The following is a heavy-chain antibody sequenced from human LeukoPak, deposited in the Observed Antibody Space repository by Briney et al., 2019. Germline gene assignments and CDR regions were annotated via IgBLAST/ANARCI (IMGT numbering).Heavy chain of an antibody. CDR3: ARKTVVGSYFDY. J-gene: IGHJ4*02. Sequence: QPGGSLRLSCAASGFTFSAYWMSWVRQAPGEGLEWVASIKQDGSDKYYVDSVKGRFTISRDNAKNSLYLQMNSLRAEDTAVYYCARKTVVGSYFDYWGQGTPVTVSS. D-gene: IGHD4-23*01. CDR1: GFTFSAYW. CDR2: IKQDGSDK. V-gene: IGHV3-7*03.